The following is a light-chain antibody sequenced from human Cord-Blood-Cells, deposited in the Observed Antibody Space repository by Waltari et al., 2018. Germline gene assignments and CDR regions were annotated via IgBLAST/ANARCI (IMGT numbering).Light chain of an antibody. CDR1: SSDVGCYNY. J-gene: IGLJ2*01. Sequence: QSALNQPASVSGSSGPSITISCTGTSSDVGCYNYVSWYQQHPGKAPKLMIYDFSHRPSGVSNRFSGSKSGNTASLTISGLQAEDEADYYCSSYTSSSTVVFGGGTKLTVL. CDR3: SSYTSSSTVV. CDR2: DFS. V-gene: IGLV2-14*01.